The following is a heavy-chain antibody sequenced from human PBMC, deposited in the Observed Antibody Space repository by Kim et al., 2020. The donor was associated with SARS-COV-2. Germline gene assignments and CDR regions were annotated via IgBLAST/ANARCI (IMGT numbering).Heavy chain of an antibody. CDR2: IYPGDSDT. CDR3: ARLETHYDSSGYYVDY. J-gene: IGHJ4*02. D-gene: IGHD3-22*01. CDR1: GYSFTSYW. V-gene: IGHV5-51*01. Sequence: GESLKISCKGSGYSFTSYWIGWVRQMPGKGLEWMGIIYPGDSDTRYSPSFQGQVTISADKSISTAYLQWSSLKASDTAMYYCARLETHYDSSGYYVDYWGQGTLVTVSS.